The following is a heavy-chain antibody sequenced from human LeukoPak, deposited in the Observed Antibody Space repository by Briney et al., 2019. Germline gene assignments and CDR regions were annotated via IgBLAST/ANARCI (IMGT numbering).Heavy chain of an antibody. V-gene: IGHV6-1*01. D-gene: IGHD2-2*01. CDR3: ARRLSQYDCFDP. J-gene: IGHJ5*02. CDR1: GDIVSSNSVT. CDR2: TYYRSTWYN. Sequence: SQTLSLTCAISGDIVSSNSVTWNWIRQSPSRGLEWLGRTYYRSTWYNDYAVSVRGRITVNPDTSKNQFSLHLNSVTPEDTAVYYCARRLSQYDCFDPWGQGILVTVSS.